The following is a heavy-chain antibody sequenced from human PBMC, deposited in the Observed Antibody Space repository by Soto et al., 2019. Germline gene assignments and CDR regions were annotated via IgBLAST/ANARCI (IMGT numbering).Heavy chain of an antibody. CDR1: GYTFTKYY. CDR2: INQRGGGT. CDR3: ASHSSTRCSDWINP. D-gene: IGHD2-2*01. V-gene: IGHV1-46*03. Sequence: QVQLVQSGAEVKKPGASVKISCGASGYTFTKYYVHWVRQAPGQGLEWMAVINQRGGGTTYAQNIQGRVTMTRYTAMSTVYMDLSSLRSEGTAIYFCASHSSTRCSDWINPWGQATLVIVSS. J-gene: IGHJ5*02.